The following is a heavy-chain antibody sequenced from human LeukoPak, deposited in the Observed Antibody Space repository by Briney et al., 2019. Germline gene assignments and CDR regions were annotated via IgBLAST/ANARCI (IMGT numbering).Heavy chain of an antibody. CDR3: ARGPYKYDGSGAFDI. Sequence: TLSLTCTVSGDSISSGDYYWSWIRQPAGKGLEWIGRIYTSGSTNYNHSLKSRVTISVDTSKNHFSLKLTSVTAADTAVYYCARGPYKYDGSGAFDIWGQGTMVTVSS. CDR1: GDSISSGDYY. V-gene: IGHV4-61*02. CDR2: IYTSGST. D-gene: IGHD3-22*01. J-gene: IGHJ3*02.